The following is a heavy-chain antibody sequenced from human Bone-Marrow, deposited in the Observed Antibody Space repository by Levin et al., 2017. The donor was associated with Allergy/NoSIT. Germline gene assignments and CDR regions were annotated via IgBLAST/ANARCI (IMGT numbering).Heavy chain of an antibody. J-gene: IGHJ4*02. D-gene: IGHD1-26*01. V-gene: IGHV3-30*18. Sequence: GGSLRLSCAASGSIFSSYGIHWVRQAPGKGLEWVAFISHDGSNKDYLDSVKGRFSVSRDNSKNMVSLQMSSLGAEDTAVYFCAKEYFFFDVSGYFDSWGQGTLVTVSA. CDR2: ISHDGSNK. CDR3: AKEYFFFDVSGYFDS. CDR1: GSIFSSYG.